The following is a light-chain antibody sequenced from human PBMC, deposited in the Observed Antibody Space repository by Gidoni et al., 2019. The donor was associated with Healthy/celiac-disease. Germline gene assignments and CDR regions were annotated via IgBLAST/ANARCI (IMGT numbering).Light chain of an antibody. V-gene: IGKV3-11*01. CDR3: QQRSNWPLT. CDR2: DAS. J-gene: IGKJ4*01. Sequence: EIVLTHSPAPLSLSPGARATLSCRASPSVSSYLAWYQQKPGQAPRLLIYDASNRATGIPARFSGSGSGTDFTLTISSLEPEDFAVYYCQQRSNWPLTFGGGTKVEIK. CDR1: PSVSSY.